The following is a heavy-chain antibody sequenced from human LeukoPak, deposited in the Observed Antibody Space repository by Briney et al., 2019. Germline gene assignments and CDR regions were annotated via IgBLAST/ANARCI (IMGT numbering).Heavy chain of an antibody. CDR2: ISGSGGST. CDR1: GFTFSSYA. CDR3: AKVGPITMVRGVVDY. Sequence: PGGSPRLSCAASGFTFSSYAMSWVRQAPGKGLEWVSAISGSGGSTYYADSVKGRFTISRDNSKNTLYLQMNSLRAEDTAVYYCAKVGPITMVRGVVDYWGQGTLVTVSS. J-gene: IGHJ4*02. V-gene: IGHV3-23*01. D-gene: IGHD3-10*01.